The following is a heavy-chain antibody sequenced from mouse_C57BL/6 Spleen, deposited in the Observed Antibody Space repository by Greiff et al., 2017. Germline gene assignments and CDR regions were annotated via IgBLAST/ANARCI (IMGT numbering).Heavy chain of an antibody. J-gene: IGHJ1*03. D-gene: IGHD1-1*01. CDR1: GYSFTDYN. V-gene: IGHV1-39*01. Sequence: VQLQQSGPELVKPGASVKISCKASGYSFTDYNMNWVKQSNGKSLEWIGVINPNYGTTSYNQKFKGKATLTVDQSSSTAYMQLNSLTSEDSAVYYCARGYYYGSSYVRYFDVWGTGTTVTVSS. CDR3: ARGYYYGSSYVRYFDV. CDR2: INPNYGTT.